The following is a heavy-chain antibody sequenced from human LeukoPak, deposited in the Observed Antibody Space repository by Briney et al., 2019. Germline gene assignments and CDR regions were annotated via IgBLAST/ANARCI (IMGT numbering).Heavy chain of an antibody. Sequence: ASVKVSCKASGYTFTNYAMNWVRQAPGQGLEWMGWIHPSTGNPTYAQGFTGRFVFSLDTSVSTTYLQISSLKAEDSAVYYCARAYQRLGELSLPNYWGQGTLVTVSS. V-gene: IGHV7-4-1*02. CDR3: ARAYQRLGELSLPNY. J-gene: IGHJ4*02. CDR1: GYTFTNYA. CDR2: IHPSTGNP. D-gene: IGHD3-16*02.